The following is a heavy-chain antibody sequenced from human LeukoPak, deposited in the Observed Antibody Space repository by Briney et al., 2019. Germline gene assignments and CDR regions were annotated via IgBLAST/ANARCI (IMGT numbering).Heavy chain of an antibody. D-gene: IGHD1-26*01. Sequence: TGGSLRLSCEGSGFTFSNYWMGWVRQAPGKGLQWVANIKTDGSEKYYVDSVKGRFTISRDNAKNSLYLQMNSLRAEDTAVYYCARHSAVGATSYPGAFDIWGQGTMVTVSS. J-gene: IGHJ3*02. CDR2: IKTDGSEK. CDR1: GFTFSNYW. V-gene: IGHV3-7*01. CDR3: ARHSAVGATSYPGAFDI.